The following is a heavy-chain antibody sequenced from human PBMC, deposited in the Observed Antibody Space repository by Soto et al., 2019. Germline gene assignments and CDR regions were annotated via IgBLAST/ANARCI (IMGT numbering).Heavy chain of an antibody. CDR2: INPNSGVT. J-gene: IGHJ4*02. D-gene: IGHD2-21*02. Sequence: ASVKVSCKASGYTFTGYHMHWVRQAPGQGLEWMGWINPNSGVTIYAQKFQGRVIMTRETPITTAYMELSRLTPDDTAVYYCARRLGLLVTPIPGYWGQGTLVTVSS. V-gene: IGHV1-2*02. CDR1: GYTFTGYH. CDR3: ARRLGLLVTPIPGY.